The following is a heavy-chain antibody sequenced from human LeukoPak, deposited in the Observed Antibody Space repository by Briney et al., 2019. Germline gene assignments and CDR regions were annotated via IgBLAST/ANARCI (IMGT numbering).Heavy chain of an antibody. D-gene: IGHD3-3*01. V-gene: IGHV3-23*01. CDR1: GFTFSSYA. J-gene: IGHJ4*02. CDR2: ISGSGGST. CDR3: ARDQAIFGEAYYFDY. Sequence: GGSLRLSCAASGFTFSSYAMSWVRQAPGKGLEWVSAISGSGGSTYYADSVKGRFTISRDNSKNTLYLQMNSLRAEDTAVYYCARDQAIFGEAYYFDYWGQGTLVTVSS.